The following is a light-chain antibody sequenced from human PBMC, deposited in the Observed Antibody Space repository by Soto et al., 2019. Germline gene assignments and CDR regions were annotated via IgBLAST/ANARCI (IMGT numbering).Light chain of an antibody. Sequence: IVMPQSPATLSVSPGERATLSCRASQSVFSSLAWYQQKPGQAPRLLIYGAATRATGIPARFSGSGSGTEFTLTISSLQSEDFAVYYCQQYHNWPAFGQGTKVDI. J-gene: IGKJ1*01. CDR2: GAA. CDR3: QQYHNWPA. V-gene: IGKV3-15*01. CDR1: QSVFSS.